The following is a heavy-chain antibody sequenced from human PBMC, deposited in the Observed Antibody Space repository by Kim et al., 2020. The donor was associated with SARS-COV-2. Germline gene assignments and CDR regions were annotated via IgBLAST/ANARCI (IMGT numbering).Heavy chain of an antibody. V-gene: IGHV3-74*01. CDR1: EFAFSGDW. J-gene: IGHJ4*02. CDR3: TRDAPGVVPLDY. Sequence: GGSLRLSCAASEFAFSGDWMHWVRQAPGKGLVWLATINPYGSVTVYADFVKGRFTVSRDNAKNTLFLQMNSLTVDDTAVYYCTRDAPGVVPLDYWGQGTLVTVSS. D-gene: IGHD3-3*01. CDR2: INPYGSVT.